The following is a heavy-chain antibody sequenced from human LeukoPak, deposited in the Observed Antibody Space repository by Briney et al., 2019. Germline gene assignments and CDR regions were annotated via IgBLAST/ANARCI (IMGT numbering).Heavy chain of an antibody. J-gene: IGHJ4*02. D-gene: IGHD1-26*01. CDR2: IKEDGGEI. Sequence: GGSLRLSCAASGFTVSSNYMSWVRQAPGKGLEWVANIKEDGGEIHFVDSMKGRFTISRDNAKNSLYLQMNSLRGDDTAVYYCARSGYSHSWDYWGQGTLVIVSS. V-gene: IGHV3-7*03. CDR1: GFTVSSNY. CDR3: ARSGYSHSWDY.